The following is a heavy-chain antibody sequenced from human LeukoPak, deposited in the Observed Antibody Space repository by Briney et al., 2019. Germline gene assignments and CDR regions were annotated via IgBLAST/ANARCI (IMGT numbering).Heavy chain of an antibody. CDR3: ARGRRIAARRGFDI. Sequence: PSETLSLTCAVYGGSFSGYYWSWIRQPPGKGLEWIGEINHSGSTNYNPSLKSRVTISVDTSKNQFSLKLSSVTAADTAVYYCARGRRIAARRGFDIWGQGTMVTVSS. CDR1: GGSFSGYY. V-gene: IGHV4-34*01. CDR2: INHSGST. D-gene: IGHD6-13*01. J-gene: IGHJ3*02.